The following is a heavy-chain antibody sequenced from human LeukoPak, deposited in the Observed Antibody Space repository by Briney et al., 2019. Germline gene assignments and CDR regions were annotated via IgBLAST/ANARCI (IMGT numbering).Heavy chain of an antibody. J-gene: IGHJ2*01. D-gene: IGHD6-19*01. V-gene: IGHV3-15*01. CDR2: VKSGTDGGTA. Sequence: GGSLRLSCAASGFSFNDTWMNWVRQGPGKGLEWVGRVKSGTDGGTADYAAPVKGRFIISRDDSKNTLYLQMNSLKTEDTAVYYCAKDRDSSGWYFDLWGRGTLVTVSS. CDR1: GFSFNDTW. CDR3: AKDRDSSGWYFDL.